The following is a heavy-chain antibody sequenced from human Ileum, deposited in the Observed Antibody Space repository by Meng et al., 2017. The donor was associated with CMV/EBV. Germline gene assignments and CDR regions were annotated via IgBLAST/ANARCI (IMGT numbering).Heavy chain of an antibody. Sequence: GGSLRLSCAASRFTFSNYWVRWVRRAPGQGLEWVASINEDGSEKYYVDSVKGRFTISRDSAKNSVYLQMNSLRAEDTAVYYCARVVSEAMDVWGQGTTVPVSS. D-gene: IGHD2-15*01. CDR1: RFTFSNYW. J-gene: IGHJ6*02. CDR3: ARVVSEAMDV. CDR2: INEDGSEK. V-gene: IGHV3-7*01.